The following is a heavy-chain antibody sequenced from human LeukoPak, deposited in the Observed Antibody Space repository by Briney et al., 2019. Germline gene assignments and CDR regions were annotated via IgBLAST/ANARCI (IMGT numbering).Heavy chain of an antibody. CDR1: GFTFSSYS. CDR3: ARGDYYDSNGYPPRDY. Sequence: GGSLRLSCAASGFTFSSYSMNWVRQAPGKGLEWVSAISGSGGSTYYADSVKGRFTISRDNSKNTLFLQMNSLRAEDTAVFYCARGDYYDSNGYPPRDYWGQGTLVTVSS. V-gene: IGHV3-23*01. J-gene: IGHJ4*02. D-gene: IGHD3-22*01. CDR2: ISGSGGST.